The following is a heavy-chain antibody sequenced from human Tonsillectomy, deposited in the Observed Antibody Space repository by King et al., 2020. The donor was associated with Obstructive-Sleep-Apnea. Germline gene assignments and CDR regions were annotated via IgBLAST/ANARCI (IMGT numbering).Heavy chain of an antibody. Sequence: VQLVESGGGVVQPGRSLRLSCAASGFAFTSYGRHWVRQAPGKGLEWVAVISYDGSNKYFADSVKGRFTISRDNSKNTLSLHMNSLRLDDTAVYYCAKDRGFGEKPTLFDYWGQGTLVTVSS. J-gene: IGHJ4*02. V-gene: IGHV3-30*18. CDR1: GFAFTSYG. CDR2: ISYDGSNK. D-gene: IGHD3-10*01. CDR3: AKDRGFGEKPTLFDY.